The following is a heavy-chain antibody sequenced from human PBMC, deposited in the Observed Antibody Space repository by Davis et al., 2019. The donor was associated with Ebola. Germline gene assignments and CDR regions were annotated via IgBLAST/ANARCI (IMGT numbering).Heavy chain of an antibody. CDR2: INAGNGNT. CDR1: GYTFTSYA. J-gene: IGHJ5*02. Sequence: AASVKVSCKASGYTFTSYAMHWVRQAPGQRLEWMGWINAGNGNTKYSQKFQGRVTITRDTSASTAYMELSSLRSEDTAVYYCARVRGLHWFDPWGQGTLVTVSS. V-gene: IGHV1-3*01. CDR3: ARVRGLHWFDP.